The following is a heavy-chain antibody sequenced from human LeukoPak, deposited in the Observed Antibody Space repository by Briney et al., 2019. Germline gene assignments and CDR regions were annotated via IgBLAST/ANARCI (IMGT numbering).Heavy chain of an antibody. CDR1: GYTFTSYD. Sequence: ASVKVSRKASGYTFTSYDINWVRQATAQGLEWMGWMNPNSGNTGYAQKFHGRVTMTRNTSISTAYMELSSLRSEDTAVYYCAREYDFWSGYYMYNWFDPWGQGTLVTVSS. J-gene: IGHJ5*02. CDR3: AREYDFWSGYYMYNWFDP. V-gene: IGHV1-8*01. D-gene: IGHD3-3*01. CDR2: MNPNSGNT.